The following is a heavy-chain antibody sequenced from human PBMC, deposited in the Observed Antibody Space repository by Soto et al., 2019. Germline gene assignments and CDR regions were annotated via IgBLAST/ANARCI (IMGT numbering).Heavy chain of an antibody. D-gene: IGHD6-19*01. V-gene: IGHV4-59*08. CDR3: ARAVGDPLYYLDY. Sequence: QVQLQESGPGLVRPSETLSLTCTVSSDSISSYYWIWIRQSPGKGLEWIGYTDCSGNTNYNPSLKSRVTISGYTSKNQFSLRLSSVTAADTAVYYCARAVGDPLYYLDYWGQGTLVTVSS. CDR2: TDCSGNT. CDR1: SDSISSYY. J-gene: IGHJ4*02.